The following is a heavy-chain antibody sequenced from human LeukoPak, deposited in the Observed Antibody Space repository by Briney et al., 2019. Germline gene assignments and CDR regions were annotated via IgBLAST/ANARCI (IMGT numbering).Heavy chain of an antibody. CDR3: ARGGHWGYYMDV. Sequence: ASVKVSCKASGGTFSNHAVSWVRQAPGQGLEWMGGIIPIFGTANYAQKFQGRVTITADESTSTAYMELSSLRSEDTAVYYCARGGHWGYYMDVWGKGTTVTISS. V-gene: IGHV1-69*13. CDR1: GGTFSNHA. J-gene: IGHJ6*03. CDR2: IIPIFGTA. D-gene: IGHD7-27*01.